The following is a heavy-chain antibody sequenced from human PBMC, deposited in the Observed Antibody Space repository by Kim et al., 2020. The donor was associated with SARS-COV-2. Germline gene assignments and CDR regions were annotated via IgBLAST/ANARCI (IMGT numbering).Heavy chain of an antibody. J-gene: IGHJ6*02. V-gene: IGHV3-33*03. CDR2: IWNDGGNI. CDR3: ASNIDHQTWDGMDV. D-gene: IGHD5-12*01. Sequence: GGSLRLSCAASGFPFTSYGMHWVRQAPGKGLEWVSLIWNDGGNIYYADSVKGRFTISRDNSKNTLYLQMNSLRAEDTAVYYCASNIDHQTWDGMDVWRQGTTDTLSS. CDR1: GFPFTSYG.